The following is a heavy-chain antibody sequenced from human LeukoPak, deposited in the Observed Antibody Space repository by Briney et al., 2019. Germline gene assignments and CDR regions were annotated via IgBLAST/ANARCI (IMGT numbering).Heavy chain of an antibody. CDR3: ARDRRGSENYHYFDY. Sequence: GRSLRLSCAASGFTFRSHGMHWVRQAPGKGLEWVAVIWYDGSNEYYADSVKGRFTISRDNSKNTLYLEMNSRRAEDTAVYYCARDRRGSENYHYFDYWGQGTLVTVSS. CDR2: IWYDGSNE. V-gene: IGHV3-33*01. D-gene: IGHD3-10*01. CDR1: GFTFRSHG. J-gene: IGHJ4*02.